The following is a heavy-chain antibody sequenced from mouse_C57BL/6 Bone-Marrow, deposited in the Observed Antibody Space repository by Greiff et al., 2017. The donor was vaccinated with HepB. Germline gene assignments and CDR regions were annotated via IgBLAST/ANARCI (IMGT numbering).Heavy chain of an antibody. CDR1: GFTFSSYA. V-gene: IGHV5-4*01. Sequence: EVKLVESGGGLVKPGGSLKLSCAASGFTFSSYAMSWVRQTPEKRLEWVATISDGGSYTYYPENVKGRFTISRDNAKNNLYLQMSHLKSEDTAMYYCARERGYYYGSSYDYFDYWGQGTTLTVSS. CDR2: ISDGGSYT. D-gene: IGHD1-1*01. CDR3: ARERGYYYGSSYDYFDY. J-gene: IGHJ2*01.